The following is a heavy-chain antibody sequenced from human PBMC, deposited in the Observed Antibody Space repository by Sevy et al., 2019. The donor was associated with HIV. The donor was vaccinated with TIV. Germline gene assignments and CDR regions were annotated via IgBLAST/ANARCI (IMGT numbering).Heavy chain of an antibody. Sequence: GGSLRLSCAASGFTFSNYAMNWVRQAPGKGLEWVSGISGSGGSGDKTNYAHSVKGRFTISRDDSKNSLDLQLNSLRAEDTAIYYCARKYDSSGYFDYWGQGTLVTVSS. V-gene: IGHV3-23*01. CDR3: ARKYDSSGYFDY. J-gene: IGHJ4*02. D-gene: IGHD3-22*01. CDR1: GFTFSNYA. CDR2: ISGSGGSGDKT.